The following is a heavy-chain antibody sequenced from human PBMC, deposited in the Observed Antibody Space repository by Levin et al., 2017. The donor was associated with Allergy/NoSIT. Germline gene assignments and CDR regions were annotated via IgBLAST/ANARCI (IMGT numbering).Heavy chain of an antibody. J-gene: IGHJ3*02. CDR2: IYNSGST. Sequence: GSLRLSCTVSGGSISSSSYYWGWIRQPPGKGLEWIGNIYNSGSTYYNPSLKSRVTISVDTSKNQFSLKLSSVTAAEAAVYYCARDQGYCTSSSCHGMAFDIWGQGTVVTVSS. D-gene: IGHD2-2*01. V-gene: IGHV4-39*02. CDR1: GGSISSSSYY. CDR3: ARDQGYCTSSSCHGMAFDI.